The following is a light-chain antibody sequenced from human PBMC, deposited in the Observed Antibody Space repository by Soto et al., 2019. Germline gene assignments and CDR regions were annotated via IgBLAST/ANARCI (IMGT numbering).Light chain of an antibody. Sequence: QSVLTQPASVSGSPGQSITISCTGTSSDVGGYNYVSWYQQHPGKAPKLIIYDVTNRPSGVSNRFSGSKSGNTASLTISGLQAEDEADYYCSSYTSITTHVVFGGGTQLTVL. J-gene: IGLJ2*01. CDR3: SSYTSITTHVV. V-gene: IGLV2-14*01. CDR1: SSDVGGYNY. CDR2: DVT.